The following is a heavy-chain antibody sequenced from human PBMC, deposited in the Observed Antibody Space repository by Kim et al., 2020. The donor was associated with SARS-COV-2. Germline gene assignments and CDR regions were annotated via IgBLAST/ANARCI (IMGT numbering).Heavy chain of an antibody. D-gene: IGHD2-21*02. Sequence: GESLKISCKGSGYSFTSYWIGWVRQMPGKGLEWMGIIYPGDSDTRYSPSFQGQVTISADKSISTAYLQWSSLKASDTAMYYCARAQAYCGGDCYTDAFDIWGQGTMVTVSS. CDR2: IYPGDSDT. CDR1: GYSFTSYW. V-gene: IGHV5-51*01. J-gene: IGHJ3*02. CDR3: ARAQAYCGGDCYTDAFDI.